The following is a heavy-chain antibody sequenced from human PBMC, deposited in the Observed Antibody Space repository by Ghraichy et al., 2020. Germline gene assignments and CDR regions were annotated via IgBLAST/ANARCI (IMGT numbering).Heavy chain of an antibody. Sequence: GESLNISCAASGFTFSNYDMTWVRQAPGKGLEWVSNIVNSGGGTYYADSVKGRFTISRDNAKNSLYLQMNSLRAEDTAVYYCARDPHHDSSGYHSSYFDYWGQGTLVTVSS. CDR1: GFTFSNYD. J-gene: IGHJ4*02. V-gene: IGHV3-21*01. CDR3: ARDPHHDSSGYHSSYFDY. D-gene: IGHD3-22*01. CDR2: IVNSGGGT.